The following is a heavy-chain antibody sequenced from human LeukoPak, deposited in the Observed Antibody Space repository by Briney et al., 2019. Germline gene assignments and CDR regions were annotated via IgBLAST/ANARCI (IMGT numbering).Heavy chain of an antibody. J-gene: IGHJ4*02. CDR1: EFTFSNYA. V-gene: IGHV3-23*01. Sequence: GGSLRLSCAASEFTFSNYAVSWVRQSPGKGLGWVSGISGTSGTTYYADSVKGRFTISRDNSKNTLYLQMNSLRSEDTAVYYCAKESEAIAAAGTLDSWGQGTLVTVSS. D-gene: IGHD6-13*01. CDR2: ISGTSGTT. CDR3: AKESEAIAAAGTLDS.